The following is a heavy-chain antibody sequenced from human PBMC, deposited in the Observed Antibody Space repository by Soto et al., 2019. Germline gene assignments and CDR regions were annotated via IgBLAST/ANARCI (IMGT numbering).Heavy chain of an antibody. J-gene: IGHJ5*02. D-gene: IGHD2-15*01. CDR1: GGSISSYY. CDR3: ARCGGSCYLHHWFDP. CDR2: IYYSGST. V-gene: IGHV4-59*01. Sequence: SETLSLTCTVSGGSISSYYWSWIRQPPGKGLEWIGYIYYSGSTNYNPSLKSRVTISVDTSKNQFSLKLSSVTAADTAVYYCARCGGSCYLHHWFDPWGQGTLVTVSS.